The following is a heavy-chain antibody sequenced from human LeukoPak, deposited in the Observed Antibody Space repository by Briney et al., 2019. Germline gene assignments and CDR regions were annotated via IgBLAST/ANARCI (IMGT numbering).Heavy chain of an antibody. D-gene: IGHD6-13*01. J-gene: IGHJ4*02. CDR2: IKQDGSEK. Sequence: GGSLRLSCAASGFTFSTYWMSWVRQAPGKGLEWVANIKQDGSEKYYVASVKGRFTISRDHAKNSLYLQMNSLRAEDTAMYYCARDSAGNDYWGQGTLVTVSS. V-gene: IGHV3-7*01. CDR1: GFTFSTYW. CDR3: ARDSAGNDY.